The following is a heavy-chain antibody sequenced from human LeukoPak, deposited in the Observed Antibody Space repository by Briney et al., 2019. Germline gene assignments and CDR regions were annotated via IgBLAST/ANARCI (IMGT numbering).Heavy chain of an antibody. V-gene: IGHV5-51*01. D-gene: IGHD2-2*01. CDR3: ARLTGIVVVPAAPFDGMDV. CDR1: GDIFTSYW. CDR2: IYPGDSNI. J-gene: IGHJ6*02. Sequence: GESLKISCKSSGDIFTSYWIGWVRQMPGKGLEWMGIIYPGDSNIKYSPSFQGQVTISADESINTAYLQWSSLKASDTAMYYCARLTGIVVVPAAPFDGMDVWGQGTTVTVSS.